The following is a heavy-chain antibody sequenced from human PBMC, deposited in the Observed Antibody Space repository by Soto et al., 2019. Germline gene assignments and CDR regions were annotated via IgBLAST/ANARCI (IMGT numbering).Heavy chain of an antibody. V-gene: IGHV1-69*13. CDR1: GYTFTSYY. D-gene: IGHD3-16*01. CDR3: ARVGLRGPLHKEDNYYYYYGMDL. J-gene: IGHJ6*02. CDR2: IIPIFGTA. Sequence: GASVKVSCKASGYTFTSYYMHWVRQAPGQGLEWMGGIIPIFGTANYAQKFQGRVTITADESTSTAYMELSSLRSEDTAVYYCARVGLRGPLHKEDNYYYYYGMDLRGQGTTVTVSS.